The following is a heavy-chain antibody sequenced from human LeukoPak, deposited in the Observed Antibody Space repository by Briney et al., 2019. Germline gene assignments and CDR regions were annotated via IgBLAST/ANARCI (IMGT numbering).Heavy chain of an antibody. CDR1: GGSISSGSYY. D-gene: IGHD5-18*01. J-gene: IGHJ4*02. CDR2: INHSGST. CDR3: ARGQRGYSYGFFNY. V-gene: IGHV4-39*07. Sequence: PSETLSLTCTVSGGSISSGSYYWSWIRQPPGKGLEWIGEINHSGSTNYNPSLKSRVTISVDTSKNQFSLKLSSVTAADTAVYYCARGQRGYSYGFFNYWGQGTLVTVSS.